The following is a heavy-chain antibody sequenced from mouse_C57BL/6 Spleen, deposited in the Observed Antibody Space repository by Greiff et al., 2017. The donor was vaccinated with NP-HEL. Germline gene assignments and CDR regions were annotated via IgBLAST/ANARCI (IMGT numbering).Heavy chain of an antibody. Sequence: EVHLVESGPGLVKPSQSLSLTCSVTGYSITSGYYWNWIRQFPGNKLEWMGYISYDGSNNYNPSLKNRISITRDTSKNQFFLKLNSVTTEDTATYYCARDYYGSSHWYFDVWGTGTTVTVSS. D-gene: IGHD1-1*01. V-gene: IGHV3-6*01. J-gene: IGHJ1*03. CDR3: ARDYYGSSHWYFDV. CDR1: GYSITSGYY. CDR2: ISYDGSN.